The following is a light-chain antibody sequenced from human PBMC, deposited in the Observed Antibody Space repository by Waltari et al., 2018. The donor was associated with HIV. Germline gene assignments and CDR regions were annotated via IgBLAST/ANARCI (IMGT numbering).Light chain of an antibody. CDR1: SSNIGDNY. J-gene: IGLJ1*01. V-gene: IGLV1-47*01. CDR3: AAWDDSLSGYV. Sequence: QPVLTQPPSASGTPGQRVTISCSGSSSNIGDNYVYWYQQLPDTAPKLLIYRSNHRPSGVPDRFSGSKSDTSASLAISGLRSDDEADYYCAAWDDSLSGYVFGTGTKVTVL. CDR2: RSN.